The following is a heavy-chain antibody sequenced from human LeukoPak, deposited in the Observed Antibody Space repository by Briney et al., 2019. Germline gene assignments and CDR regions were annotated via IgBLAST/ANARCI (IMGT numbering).Heavy chain of an antibody. J-gene: IGHJ4*02. Sequence: GGSLRLSCAASGFTFSSYAMSWVRQAPGKGLEWVSAISGSGGSTYYADSVKGRFTISRDNSKNTLYLQMNSLRAEDTAVYYCAKDLGYYYDSSSFDYWGQGTLVTVSS. CDR1: GFTFSSYA. CDR3: AKDLGYYYDSSSFDY. V-gene: IGHV3-23*01. D-gene: IGHD3-22*01. CDR2: ISGSGGST.